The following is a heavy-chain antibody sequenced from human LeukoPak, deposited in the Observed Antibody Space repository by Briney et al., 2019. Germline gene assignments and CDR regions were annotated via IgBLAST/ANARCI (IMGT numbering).Heavy chain of an antibody. Sequence: PGRSLRLSCTASGFTFADYAMTWVRQAPGKGLEWLGFIRSKTYGGTTEFAASVKGRFTISRDDSESIAYLQMNSLNTDDTGVYYCTPNPMVPFDYWGQGTLVTVSS. V-gene: IGHV3-49*04. CDR3: TPNPMVPFDY. D-gene: IGHD3-10*01. CDR2: IRSKTYGGTT. CDR1: GFTFADYA. J-gene: IGHJ4*02.